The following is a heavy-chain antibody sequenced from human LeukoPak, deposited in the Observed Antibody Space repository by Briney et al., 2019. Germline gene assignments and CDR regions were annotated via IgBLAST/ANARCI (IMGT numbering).Heavy chain of an antibody. CDR2: ISAYNGNT. CDR3: ARYQNYYGSGSYFDYGMDV. CDR1: GYTFTSYG. J-gene: IGHJ6*02. V-gene: IGHV1-18*01. Sequence: ASVKVSCKASGYTFTSYGISWVRQAPGQGLEWMGWISAYNGNTNYAQKLQGRVTITRDTSASTAYMELSSLRSEDTAVYYCARYQNYYGSGSYFDYGMDVWGQGTTVTVSS. D-gene: IGHD3-10*01.